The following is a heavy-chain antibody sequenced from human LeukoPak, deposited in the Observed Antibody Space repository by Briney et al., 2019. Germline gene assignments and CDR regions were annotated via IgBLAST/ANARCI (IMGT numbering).Heavy chain of an antibody. J-gene: IGHJ5*02. CDR2: IYYSGST. D-gene: IGHD3-22*01. CDR1: GGSISSFY. V-gene: IGHV4-59*12. Sequence: PSETLSLTCTVSGGSISSFYWSWIRQPPGKGLEWIGYIYYSGSTNYNPSLKSRVTISLDTSKNQFSLKLSSVTAADTAVYYCARLHRRITMIVVVIGGWFDPWGQGTLVTVSS. CDR3: ARLHRRITMIVVVIGGWFDP.